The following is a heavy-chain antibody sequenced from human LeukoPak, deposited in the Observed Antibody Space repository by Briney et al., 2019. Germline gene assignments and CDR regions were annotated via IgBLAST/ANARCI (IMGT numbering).Heavy chain of an antibody. Sequence: GGSLRLSXAASGFTFSSYGMHWVRQAPGKGLEWVAFIRFDGSNKYYADSVKGRFTISRDNAKNSLYLQMNSLRAEDTAVYYCVRDKGGRSGAIYYDAFDVWGQGTMVTVSS. CDR2: IRFDGSNK. CDR3: VRDKGGRSGAIYYDAFDV. D-gene: IGHD1-26*01. CDR1: GFTFSSYG. J-gene: IGHJ3*01. V-gene: IGHV3-30*02.